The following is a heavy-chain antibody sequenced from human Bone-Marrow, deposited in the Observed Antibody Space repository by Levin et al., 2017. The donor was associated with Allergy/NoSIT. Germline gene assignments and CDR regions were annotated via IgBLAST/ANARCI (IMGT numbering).Heavy chain of an antibody. CDR3: TTDPDCSGGSCYSYPTDY. CDR1: GFTFSNAW. V-gene: IGHV3-15*01. J-gene: IGHJ4*02. CDR2: IKSKTDGGTT. D-gene: IGHD2-15*01. Sequence: ETLSLTCAASGFTFSNAWMSWVRQAPGKGLEWVGRIKSKTDGGTTDYAAPVKGRFTISRDDSKNTLYLQMNSLKTEDTAVYYCTTDPDCSGGSCYSYPTDYWGQGTLVTVSS.